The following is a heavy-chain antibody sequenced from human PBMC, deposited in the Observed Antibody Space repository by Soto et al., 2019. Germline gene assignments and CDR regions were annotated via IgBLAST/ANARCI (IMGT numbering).Heavy chain of an antibody. D-gene: IGHD3-16*02. CDR2: ISGSGGST. V-gene: IGHV3-23*01. J-gene: IGHJ4*02. Sequence: GGSLRLSCAASGFTFSSYAMSWVRQAPGKGLEWVSAISGSGGSTYYADSVKGRFTISRDNSKNTLYLQMNSLRAEDTAVYYCAKIRVEDYIWGSYRSPMYYFDYWGQGTLVTVSS. CDR1: GFTFSSYA. CDR3: AKIRVEDYIWGSYRSPMYYFDY.